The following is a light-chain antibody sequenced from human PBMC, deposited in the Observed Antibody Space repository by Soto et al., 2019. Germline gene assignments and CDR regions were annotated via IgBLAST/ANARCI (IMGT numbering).Light chain of an antibody. CDR1: QSVSSY. Sequence: NGLTQAPATLSLSPGERATLSCRASQSVSSYLAWYQRKPGQAPSLLIYDASNRATGIPARFSGSGSGTEFTLTISSLEPEDFAVYYCQQENHRWTFGQGTKVDIK. CDR2: DAS. J-gene: IGKJ1*01. V-gene: IGKV3-11*01. CDR3: QQENHRWT.